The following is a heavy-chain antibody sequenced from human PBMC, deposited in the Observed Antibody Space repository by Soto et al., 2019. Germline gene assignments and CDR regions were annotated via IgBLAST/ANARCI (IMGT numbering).Heavy chain of an antibody. CDR3: AKVEANHYYYYYMDV. Sequence: GVLRLSCAASGFTFSSYAMSWVRQAPGKGLEWVSAISGSGGSTYYADSVKGRFTISRDNSKNTLYLQMNSLRAEDTAVYYCAKVEANHYYYYYMDVWGKGTTVTVSS. V-gene: IGHV3-23*01. J-gene: IGHJ6*03. CDR1: GFTFSSYA. D-gene: IGHD3-3*01. CDR2: ISGSGGST.